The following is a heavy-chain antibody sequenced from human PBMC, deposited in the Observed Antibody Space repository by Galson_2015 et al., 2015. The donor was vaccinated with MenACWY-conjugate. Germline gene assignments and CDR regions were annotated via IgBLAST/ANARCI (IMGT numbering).Heavy chain of an antibody. CDR3: ATDYGAYDWRFDY. CDR2: AYYRAKRYN. V-gene: IGHV6-1*01. Sequence: CAISGDSVSSNSAAWSWIRQSLSRGLEWLGRAYYRAKRYNDYAVFVESRITINPDASKNQFPLQLNSVAPEDTAVYFCATDYGAYDWRFDYWGQGTLVTVSS. CDR1: GDSVSSNSAA. D-gene: IGHD4-17*01. J-gene: IGHJ4*02.